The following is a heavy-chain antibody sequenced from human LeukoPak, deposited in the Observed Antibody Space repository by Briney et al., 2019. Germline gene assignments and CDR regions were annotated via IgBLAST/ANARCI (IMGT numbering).Heavy chain of an antibody. J-gene: IGHJ4*02. CDR3: VSRGYGHT. CDR1: GFTFSTYS. D-gene: IGHD5-18*01. Sequence: PGGSLRLSCAASGFTFSTYSMNWVRQASGKGLEWVSAIDTSGGTRYYADSVKGRFTVSRDNSKNTLSLQMNSLGAEDTAVYYCVSRGYGHTWGPGALVTVSS. V-gene: IGHV3-23*01. CDR2: IDTSGGTR.